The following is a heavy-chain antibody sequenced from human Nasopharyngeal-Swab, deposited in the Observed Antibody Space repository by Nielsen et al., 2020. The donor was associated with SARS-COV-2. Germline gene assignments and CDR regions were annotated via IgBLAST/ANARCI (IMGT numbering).Heavy chain of an antibody. D-gene: IGHD3-3*01. CDR3: ASEGSGVFGVVIYAFDI. Sequence: ASVKVSCKVPGYTLTVLPIHWVRQAPGKGLEWMGTVVPEDGEPIYAQNFQGRVTMTEDTSTYTAYLELSSLRSEDTAVYYCASEGSGVFGVVIYAFDIWGPGTLVTVSS. V-gene: IGHV1-24*01. CDR2: VVPEDGEP. J-gene: IGHJ3*02. CDR1: GYTLTVLP.